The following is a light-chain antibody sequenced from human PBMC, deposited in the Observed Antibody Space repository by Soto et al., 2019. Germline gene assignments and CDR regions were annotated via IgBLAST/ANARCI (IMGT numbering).Light chain of an antibody. Sequence: EIVMTQSPATLSVSPGERVTLSCRASQSVYSNLAWSQQKPGQAPRLLIHGSFTRATGIPARFSGSGSGTEFTLTISSLQSEDFAVYYCQQFTQWPLSFGGGTKVEIK. J-gene: IGKJ4*01. CDR3: QQFTQWPLS. CDR2: GSF. V-gene: IGKV3-15*01. CDR1: QSVYSN.